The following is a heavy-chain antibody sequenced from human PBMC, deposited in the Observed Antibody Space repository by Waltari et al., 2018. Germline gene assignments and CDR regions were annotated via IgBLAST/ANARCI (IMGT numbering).Heavy chain of an antibody. CDR2: ISYGGAT. CDR1: GGSITTNRHY. J-gene: IGHJ3*01. Sequence: QLHLQESGPGLVQPSETLSLTCSVSGGSITTNRHYWGWIRQPPGKGLEWTATISYGGATYTNPSLKSRVTISVDTFKNQFSLKLRSVTAADTALYYCATYVGASIGTAAFDVWGQGTMVTVSS. CDR3: ATYVGASIGTAAFDV. V-gene: IGHV4-39*01. D-gene: IGHD3-16*01.